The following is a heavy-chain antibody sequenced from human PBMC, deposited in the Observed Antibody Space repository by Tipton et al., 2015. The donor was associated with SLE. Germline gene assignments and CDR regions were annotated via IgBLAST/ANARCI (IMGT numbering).Heavy chain of an antibody. V-gene: IGHV1-18*01. CDR3: TRDTRSQLASDF. CDR2: ISAYNGKT. D-gene: IGHD1-1*01. Sequence: QLVQSGAEVKKPGASVTVSCQAPGYTFTDFGVTWVRQAPGQGLERVGWISAYNGKTNYAQMVEGRVTMITVASTNKAFMELRSLRSDHTAVYYCTRDTRSQLASDFWCWGTLVTVSS. CDR1: GYTFTDFG. J-gene: IGHJ4*02.